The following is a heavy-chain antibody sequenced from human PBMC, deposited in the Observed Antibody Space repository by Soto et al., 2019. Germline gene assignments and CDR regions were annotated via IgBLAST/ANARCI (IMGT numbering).Heavy chain of an antibody. Sequence: PSETLSLTCTVSGGSISSGGYYWSWIRQHPGKGLEWIGYIYYSGSTYYNPSLKSRVTISVDTSKNQFSLKLSSVTAADTAVYYCARVMLGAEYCSSTSCKRYNWFDPWGQGTLVTVSS. CDR2: IYYSGST. D-gene: IGHD2-2*01. V-gene: IGHV4-31*03. J-gene: IGHJ5*02. CDR1: GGSISSGGYY. CDR3: ARVMLGAEYCSSTSCKRYNWFDP.